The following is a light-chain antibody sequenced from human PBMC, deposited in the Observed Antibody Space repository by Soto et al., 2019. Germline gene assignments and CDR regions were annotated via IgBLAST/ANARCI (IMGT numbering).Light chain of an antibody. J-gene: IGLJ1*01. CDR2: EVS. Sequence: QSVLTQPASVSGSPGQSITISCTGTSSDVGGYNYVSWYQQHPGKAPKLIIYEVSHRPSGVSNRVSGSKSGNTASLTISGLQAEDEADYYCSSYTTSSTPYVFGTGTKLTVL. CDR1: SSDVGGYNY. CDR3: SSYTTSSTPYV. V-gene: IGLV2-14*01.